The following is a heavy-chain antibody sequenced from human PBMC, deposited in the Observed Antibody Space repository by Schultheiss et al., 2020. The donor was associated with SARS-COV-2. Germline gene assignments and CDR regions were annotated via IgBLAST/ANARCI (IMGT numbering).Heavy chain of an antibody. D-gene: IGHD6-13*01. CDR1: GFTFSSYG. Sequence: GGSLRLSCAASGFTFSSYGMHWVRQAPGKGLEWVADIKQDGSERYYVDSVKGRFTISRDNSKNTLYLQMNSLRAEDTAVYYCARSSSSWYLNYYYGMDVWGQGSTVTVSS. CDR3: ARSSSSWYLNYYYGMDV. CDR2: IKQDGSER. V-gene: IGHV3-7*01. J-gene: IGHJ6*02.